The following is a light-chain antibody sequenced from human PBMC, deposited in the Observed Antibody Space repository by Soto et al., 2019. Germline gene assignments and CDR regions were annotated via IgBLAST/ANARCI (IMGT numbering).Light chain of an antibody. CDR2: WAS. V-gene: IGKV4-1*01. CDR1: QNIXXXXXTKSS. Sequence: DIVXTQSQDSLPVXLGERATINCKSSQNIXXXXXTKSSLAWYQQRAGQPPKLHIFWASTRQSGVPDRFRGTGSGTYFTLTISSLQAEDVAIYFCHHYHFTPWTFGQGTTVDIK. J-gene: IGKJ1*01. CDR3: HHYHFTPWT.